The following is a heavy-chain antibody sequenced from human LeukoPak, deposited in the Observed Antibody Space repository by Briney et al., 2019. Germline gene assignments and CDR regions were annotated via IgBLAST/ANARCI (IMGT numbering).Heavy chain of an antibody. Sequence: SVKVSCKVSGYTLTELSMQWVRQARGQPLEWIGWIIVGSGATNYAQSLQGRFTITRDMSTNTAYMELSSLGSEDSAVYYCAAELYGVYTDCCTFHLWGQGTLVTVSS. CDR1: GYTLTELS. J-gene: IGHJ3*01. V-gene: IGHV1-58*02. CDR2: IIVGSGAT. D-gene: IGHD4-17*01. CDR3: AAELYGVYTDCCTFHL.